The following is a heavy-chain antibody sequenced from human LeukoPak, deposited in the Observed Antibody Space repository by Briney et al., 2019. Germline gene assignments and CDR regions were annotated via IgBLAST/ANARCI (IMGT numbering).Heavy chain of an antibody. CDR1: GFTVSSNY. CDR2: IYSGGST. V-gene: IGHV3-53*01. J-gene: IGHJ4*02. Sequence: GGSLRLSCAASGFTVSSNYMNWVRQAPGKGLEWVSVIYSGGSTYYADSVKGRFTISGDNSKNTLFLQMNSLRAEDTAVYYCAREAVTRNYFDYWGQGTLVTVSS. CDR3: AREAVTRNYFDY. D-gene: IGHD4-17*01.